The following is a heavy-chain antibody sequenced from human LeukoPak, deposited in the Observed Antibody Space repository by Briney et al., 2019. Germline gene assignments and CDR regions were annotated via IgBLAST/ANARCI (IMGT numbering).Heavy chain of an antibody. Sequence: PGGSLRLSCAASGFTFSSYWMHWVRQAPGKGLVWVSRMNSDGSSTNYADSVKGRFTISRDNAKNTLYLQMNSLRAEDTAVYYCAKDLHNWNSVGVHWGQGTLVTVSS. CDR2: MNSDGSST. CDR3: AKDLHNWNSVGVH. D-gene: IGHD1-1*01. J-gene: IGHJ4*02. V-gene: IGHV3-74*01. CDR1: GFTFSSYW.